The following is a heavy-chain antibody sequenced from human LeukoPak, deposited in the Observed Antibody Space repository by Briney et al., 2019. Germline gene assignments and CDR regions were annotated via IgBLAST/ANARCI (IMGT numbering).Heavy chain of an antibody. J-gene: IGHJ3*02. CDR2: INPNSGGT. D-gene: IGHD3-9*01. V-gene: IGHV1-2*02. CDR1: GYTFTGYY. Sequence: GASVKVSCKASGYTFTGYYMHWVRQAPGQGLEWMGWINPNSGGTNYAQKFQGRVTMTRDTSISTAYMELSRLRSDDTAVYYCARTVRMYYDILTGYWPRGAFDIWGQGTMVTVSS. CDR3: ARTVRMYYDILTGYWPRGAFDI.